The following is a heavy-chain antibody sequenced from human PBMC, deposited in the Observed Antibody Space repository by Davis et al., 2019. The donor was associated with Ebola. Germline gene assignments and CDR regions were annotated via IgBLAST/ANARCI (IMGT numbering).Heavy chain of an antibody. CDR3: TRDPYCGGDCYSLGWFDP. J-gene: IGHJ5*02. V-gene: IGHV3-48*01. Sequence: GESLKISCAASGFTFSSYGMNWVRQAPGKGLEWVSYISSSSSTIYYADSVKGRFTISRDNSKNTLYLQMNSLRAEDTAVYYCTRDPYCGGDCYSLGWFDPWGQGTLVTVSS. D-gene: IGHD2-21*01. CDR1: GFTFSSYG. CDR2: ISSSSSTI.